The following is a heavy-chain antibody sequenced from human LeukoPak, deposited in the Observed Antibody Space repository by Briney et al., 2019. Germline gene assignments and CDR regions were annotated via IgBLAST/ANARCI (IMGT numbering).Heavy chain of an antibody. J-gene: IGHJ5*02. D-gene: IGHD2-21*02. CDR3: AKDSYAYCGGDCYSNWFDP. Sequence: GGSLRLSCAASGFTFSSYAMSWVRQAPGKGLEWVSAISGSGGSTYYADSVKGRFTISRDNSKNTLHLQMNSLRAEDTAVYYCAKDSYAYCGGDCYSNWFDPWGQGTLVTVSS. CDR1: GFTFSSYA. CDR2: ISGSGGST. V-gene: IGHV3-23*01.